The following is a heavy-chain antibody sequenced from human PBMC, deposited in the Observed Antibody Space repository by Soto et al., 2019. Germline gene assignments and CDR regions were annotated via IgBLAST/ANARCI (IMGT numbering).Heavy chain of an antibody. J-gene: IGHJ6*02. CDR2: IIPIFGTA. Sequence: QVQLVQAGAEVKKPGSSVKVSCKASGGTFSSYAISWVRQAPGQGLEWMGGIIPIFGTANYAQKFQGRVTITADKSTSTAYMELSSLRYEDTAGYYFARDVGEYDYYHGMEVWGQGTTVTVSS. CDR1: GGTFSSYA. CDR3: ARDVGEYDYYHGMEV. V-gene: IGHV1-69*06. D-gene: IGHD3-10*01.